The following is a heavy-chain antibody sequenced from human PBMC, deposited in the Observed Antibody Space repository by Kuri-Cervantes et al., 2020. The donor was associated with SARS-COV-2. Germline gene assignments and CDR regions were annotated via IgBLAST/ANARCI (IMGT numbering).Heavy chain of an antibody. CDR3: ARANSNLITIFGVVTPTFDY. V-gene: IGHV1-2*02. D-gene: IGHD3-3*01. J-gene: IGHJ4*02. CDR2: INPNSGGT. CDR1: GYTFTGYY. Sequence: ASVKVSCKASGYTFTGYYMRWVRQAPGQGLEWMGWINPNSGGTNYAQKFQGRVTMTRDTSISTAYMELSRLRSDDTAVYYCARANSNLITIFGVVTPTFDYWGQGTLVTVSS.